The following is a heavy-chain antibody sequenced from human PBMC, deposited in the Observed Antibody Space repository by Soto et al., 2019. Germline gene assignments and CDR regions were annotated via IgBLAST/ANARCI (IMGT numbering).Heavy chain of an antibody. CDR1: GGTFSSYT. J-gene: IGHJ5*02. CDR2: IIPILGIA. CDR3: ARDRTDIVVVVAATPGWFDP. Sequence: ASVKVSCKASGGTFSSYTISWVRQAPGQGLEWMGRIIPILGIANYAQKFQGRVTITADKSTSTAYMELSSLRSEDTAVYYCARDRTDIVVVVAATPGWFDPWGQGTLVTVSS. V-gene: IGHV1-69*04. D-gene: IGHD2-15*01.